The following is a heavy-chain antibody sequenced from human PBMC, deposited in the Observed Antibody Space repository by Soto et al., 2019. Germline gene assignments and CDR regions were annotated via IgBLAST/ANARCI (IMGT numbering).Heavy chain of an antibody. CDR2: ISGSGGST. Sequence: GGSLRLSCAASGFTFSSYAMSWVRQAPGKGLEWVSAISGSGGSTYYADSVKGRFTISRDNSKNTLYLQMNSLRAEDTAVYYCATGTMVRGVIITFDYWGQGTLVTVSS. CDR1: GFTFSSYA. V-gene: IGHV3-23*01. D-gene: IGHD3-10*01. CDR3: ATGTMVRGVIITFDY. J-gene: IGHJ4*02.